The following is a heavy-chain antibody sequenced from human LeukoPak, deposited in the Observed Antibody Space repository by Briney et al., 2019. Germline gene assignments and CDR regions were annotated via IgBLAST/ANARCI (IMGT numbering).Heavy chain of an antibody. CDR1: GYTFSRHG. CDR2: VSGYNGNT. V-gene: IGHV1-18*01. D-gene: IGHD3-22*01. J-gene: IGHJ4*02. Sequence: ASVKVSCKTSGYTFSRHGITWVRQAPGQGLEWMGWVSGYNGNTNYAQSVQGRVTMTTDTSTNTAYMELRSLRSDDTAVYYCAKDIHPGLDSGASCCFDYWGQGTPVTVFS. CDR3: AKDIHPGLDSGASCCFDY.